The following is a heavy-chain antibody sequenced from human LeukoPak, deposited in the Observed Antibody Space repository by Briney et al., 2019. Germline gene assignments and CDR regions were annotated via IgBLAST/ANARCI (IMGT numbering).Heavy chain of an antibody. CDR3: ATATVGWLVRRYYYYGMDV. V-gene: IGHV1-24*01. Sequence: ASVKVSCKVSGYTLTELSMQWVRQAPGKGLEWMGGFDPEDGETIYAQKFQGRVTMTEDTSTDTAYMELSSLRSEDTAVYYCATATVGWLVRRYYYYGMDVWGQGTTVTVSS. CDR2: FDPEDGET. CDR1: GYTLTELS. D-gene: IGHD6-19*01. J-gene: IGHJ6*02.